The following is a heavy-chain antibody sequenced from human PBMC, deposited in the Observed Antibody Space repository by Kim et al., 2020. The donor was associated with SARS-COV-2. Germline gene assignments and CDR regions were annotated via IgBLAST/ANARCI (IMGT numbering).Heavy chain of an antibody. Sequence: RNKYYEDSVKGRFTISRDKSKNTLYLQRNSLRAEDTAVYYCAREWLYLDYWGQGTLVTVSS. CDR3: AREWLYLDY. D-gene: IGHD5-12*01. V-gene: IGHV3-30*01. J-gene: IGHJ4*02. CDR2: RNK.